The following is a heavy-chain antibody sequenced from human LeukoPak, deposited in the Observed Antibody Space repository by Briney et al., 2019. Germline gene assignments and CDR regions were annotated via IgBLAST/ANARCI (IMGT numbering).Heavy chain of an antibody. D-gene: IGHD3-9*01. J-gene: IGHJ4*02. Sequence: PGGSLRLSCAASGFTLSSYAMSWVRQGPGKGLEWVSAISVSGNTYHADSVKGRSTISRDNSKNTLYLQMNSLRAEDTAVYYCAKGPQYNILTGFIVGAMDDFDYWGQGTLVTVSS. CDR1: GFTLSSYA. CDR2: ISVSGNT. V-gene: IGHV3-23*01. CDR3: AKGPQYNILTGFIVGAMDDFDY.